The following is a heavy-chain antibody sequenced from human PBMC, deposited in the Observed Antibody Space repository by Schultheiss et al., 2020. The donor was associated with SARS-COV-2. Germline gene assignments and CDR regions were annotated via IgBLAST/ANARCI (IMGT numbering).Heavy chain of an antibody. D-gene: IGHD3-22*01. CDR2: IYYSGST. CDR3: ARAIYYYDSSGLRKYYFDY. V-gene: IGHV4-39*01. J-gene: IGHJ4*02. Sequence: SETLSLTCTVSGGSISSSSYYWSWIRQPPGKGLEWIGYIYYSGSTYYNPSLKSRVTISVDTSKNQFSLKLSSVTAADTAVYYCARAIYYYDSSGLRKYYFDYWGQGTLVTVSS. CDR1: GGSISSSSYY.